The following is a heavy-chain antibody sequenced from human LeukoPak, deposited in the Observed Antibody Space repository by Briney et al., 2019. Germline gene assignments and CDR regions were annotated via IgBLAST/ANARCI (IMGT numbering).Heavy chain of an antibody. CDR3: ARRARDWYSPIEY. Sequence: SETLSLTCTVSGGSINNYYWSWIRQPAGKGLEWIGLIYSSGSTSYNPSLKSRLTISIDTSKKQFSLKLSSVTDAVTAVYYCARRARDWYSPIEYWGPGTLVTVSS. CDR1: GGSINNYY. V-gene: IGHV4-4*07. J-gene: IGHJ4*02. CDR2: IYSSGST. D-gene: IGHD2-21*02.